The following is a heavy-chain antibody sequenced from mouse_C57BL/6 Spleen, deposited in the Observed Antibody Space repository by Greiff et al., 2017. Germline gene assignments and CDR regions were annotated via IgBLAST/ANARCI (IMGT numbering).Heavy chain of an antibody. Sequence: QVQLQQSDAELVKPGASVKISCKVSGYTFTDHTIHWMKQRPEQGLQWIGYIYPRDGSTKYNEKFNGNATLTADKSSSTADMQLNSQTSEDSAIYFCARGELTGRMDYWGQGTSVTVSS. V-gene: IGHV1-78*01. J-gene: IGHJ4*01. CDR3: ARGELTGRMDY. CDR2: IYPRDGST. CDR1: GYTFTDHT. D-gene: IGHD4-1*01.